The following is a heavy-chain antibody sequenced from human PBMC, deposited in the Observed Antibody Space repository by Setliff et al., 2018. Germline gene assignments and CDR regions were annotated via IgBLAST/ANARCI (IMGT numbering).Heavy chain of an antibody. Sequence: PGGSLRLSCAASGFTSSMYGVHWVRQAPGKGLEWVAYIRHDGSNENYADSVKGRFTISRDNSRNTLLLQMNSLRTEDTAVYYCAKDTHYYSSSGYYCFDYWGQGTLVTVSS. CDR1: GFTSSMYG. V-gene: IGHV3-30*02. CDR3: AKDTHYYSSSGYYCFDY. J-gene: IGHJ4*02. CDR2: IRHDGSNE. D-gene: IGHD3-22*01.